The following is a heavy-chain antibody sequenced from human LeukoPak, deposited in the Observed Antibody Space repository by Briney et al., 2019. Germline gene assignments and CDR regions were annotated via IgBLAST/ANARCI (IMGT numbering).Heavy chain of an antibody. CDR2: ISSGSSYI. V-gene: IGHV3-21*01. Sequence: PGGSLRLSCAASGFTFSSYSMNWVRQAPGKGLEWVSSISSGSSYIYYADPVKGRFTISRDNAKNSLYLQMNSLRAEDTAVYYCARDGGDYDYVWGSYRNPRIIDYWGQGTLVTVSS. CDR1: GFTFSSYS. J-gene: IGHJ4*02. D-gene: IGHD3-16*02. CDR3: ARDGGDYDYVWGSYRNPRIIDY.